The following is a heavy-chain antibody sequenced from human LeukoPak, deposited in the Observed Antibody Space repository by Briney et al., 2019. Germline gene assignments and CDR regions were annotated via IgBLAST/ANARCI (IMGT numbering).Heavy chain of an antibody. CDR3: ASKLTTGY. J-gene: IGHJ4*02. CDR2: IYSGGTT. V-gene: IGHV3-66*01. D-gene: IGHD4-17*01. Sequence: PGGSLRLSCVVSGFTVSSNYMSWVRQAPGKGLEWVSVIYSGGTTNYADSVKGRFTISRDNSKNTLYLQMNTLRAEDTAVYYCASKLTTGYWGQGTLVTVSS. CDR1: GFTVSSNY.